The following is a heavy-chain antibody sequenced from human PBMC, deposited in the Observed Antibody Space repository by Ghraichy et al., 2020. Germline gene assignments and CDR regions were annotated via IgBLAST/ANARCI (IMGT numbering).Heavy chain of an antibody. Sequence: SETLSLTCTVSGGSISSYYWSWIRQPQGKGLEWIGYIYYSGSTNYNPSLKSRVTISVDTSKNQFSLKLSSVTAADTAVYYCARVSGSSDAFDIWGQGTMVTVSS. J-gene: IGHJ3*02. CDR1: GGSISSYY. CDR2: IYYSGST. CDR3: ARVSGSSDAFDI. V-gene: IGHV4-59*01. D-gene: IGHD1-26*01.